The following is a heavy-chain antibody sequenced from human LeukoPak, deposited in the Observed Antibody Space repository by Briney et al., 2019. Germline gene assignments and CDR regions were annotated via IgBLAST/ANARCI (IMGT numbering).Heavy chain of an antibody. CDR2: INHSGST. Sequence: SETLSLTCAVYGGSFSGYYWSWIRQPPGKGLEWIGEINHSGSTNYNPSLKSRVTISVDTSKNQFSLKLSSVTAADTAVYYCARGVXCSGGSCYSDYWGQGTLVTVSS. J-gene: IGHJ4*02. V-gene: IGHV4-34*01. CDR3: ARGVXCSGGSCYSDY. CDR1: GGSFSGYY. D-gene: IGHD2-15*01.